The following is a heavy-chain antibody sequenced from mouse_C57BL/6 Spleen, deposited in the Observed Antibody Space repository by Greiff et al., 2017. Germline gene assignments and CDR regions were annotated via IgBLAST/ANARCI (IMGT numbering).Heavy chain of an antibody. J-gene: IGHJ4*01. D-gene: IGHD1-1*01. CDR2: IDPSDSST. CDR3: ARWAYYGSIYAMDY. Sequence: QVQLKQPGAELVKPGASVKLSCKASGYTFTSYWMQWVKQRPGQGLEWIGEIDPSDSSTNYNQKFKGKATLTVDTSSSTAYMQLSSLTSEDSAVYYCARWAYYGSIYAMDYWGQGTSVTVSS. V-gene: IGHV1-50*01. CDR1: GYTFTSYW.